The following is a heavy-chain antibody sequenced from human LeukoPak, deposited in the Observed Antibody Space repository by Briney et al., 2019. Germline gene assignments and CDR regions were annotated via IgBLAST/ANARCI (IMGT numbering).Heavy chain of an antibody. CDR2: IYYSGNT. D-gene: IGHD6-19*01. J-gene: IGHJ3*02. Sequence: PSETLSLTCTVCGVSISSSNSYWGWIRQPPGKGLEWIGSIYYSGNTYYNASLKSQVSISIDTSKNQFSLKLSSVTAADTAVYYCRSGWDKNDVFDIWGQGTMVTVSS. CDR1: GVSISSSNSY. CDR3: RSGWDKNDVFDI. V-gene: IGHV4-39*01.